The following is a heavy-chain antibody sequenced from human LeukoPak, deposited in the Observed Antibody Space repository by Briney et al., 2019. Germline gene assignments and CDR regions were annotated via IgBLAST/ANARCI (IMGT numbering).Heavy chain of an antibody. J-gene: IGHJ5*02. D-gene: IGHD1-26*01. CDR3: ARAQVGAPTDL. Sequence: GGSLRLSCAAPGFPFSSYAMYWVRQAPGKGLVWVARIHGDGDNISYADSVRGRFTISRDNAKDTLYLHMNSLRPEDTAVYYCARAQVGAPTDLWGQGTLVTVSS. V-gene: IGHV3-74*01. CDR1: GFPFSSYA. CDR2: IHGDGDNI.